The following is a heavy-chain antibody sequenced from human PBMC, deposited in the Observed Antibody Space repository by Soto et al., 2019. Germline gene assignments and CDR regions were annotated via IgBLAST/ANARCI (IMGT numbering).Heavy chain of an antibody. J-gene: IGHJ4*02. D-gene: IGHD3-22*01. V-gene: IGHV4-4*02. CDR1: GNSISTTNW. Sequence: SETLSFTCVVSGNSISTTNWWSWVRQSPGKGLEWIGEIYHSGSTNYNPSLKSRVTISVDKSKNQFSLKLSSVTAADTAVYYCARDVGYHYDGSPSGQFDFWGQGTLVTV. CDR3: ARDVGYHYDGSPSGQFDF. CDR2: IYHSGST.